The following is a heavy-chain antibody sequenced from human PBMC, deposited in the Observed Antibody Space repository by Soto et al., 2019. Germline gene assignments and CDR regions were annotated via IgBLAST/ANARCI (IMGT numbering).Heavy chain of an antibody. J-gene: IGHJ4*02. CDR1: GFTFTSYA. CDR2: IGGSGDGT. V-gene: IGHV3-23*01. D-gene: IGHD3-10*01. Sequence: GGSLRLSCAASGFTFTSYAMAWVRQAPGKGLEWVSGIGGSGDGTYYADSVKGRFTISRDNSKNTLYLQMNSPRAEDTAVYYCAPFPPYYGSASWGQGTLVTVSS. CDR3: APFPPYYGSAS.